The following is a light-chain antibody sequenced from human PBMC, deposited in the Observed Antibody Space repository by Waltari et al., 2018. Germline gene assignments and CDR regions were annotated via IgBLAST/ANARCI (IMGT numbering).Light chain of an antibody. J-gene: IGKJ1*01. CDR1: QRVSKY. CDR2: DAS. Sequence: EIVLTQSPGTLSLSPGERATLSCRASQRVSKYLAWYQQKPGQAPRLLIYDASIRATGIPDRFSGGGWGTDFSLTISSLEPEDFAVYYCQKYGTLPATFGQGSKVQ. V-gene: IGKV3-20*01. CDR3: QKYGTLPAT.